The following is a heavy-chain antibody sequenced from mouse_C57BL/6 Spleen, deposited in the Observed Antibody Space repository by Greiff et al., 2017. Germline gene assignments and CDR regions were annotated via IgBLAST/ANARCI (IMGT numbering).Heavy chain of an antibody. J-gene: IGHJ2*01. Sequence: QVQLQQPGAELVRPGTSVKLSCKASGYTFTSYWMHWVKQRPGQGLEWIGVIDPSDSYTNYNQKFKGKATLTVDTSSSTAYMQLSSLTSEDSAVYYCARRYYSNRYYFDYWGQGTTLTVSS. CDR3: ARRYYSNRYYFDY. V-gene: IGHV1-59*01. CDR1: GYTFTSYW. D-gene: IGHD2-5*01. CDR2: IDPSDSYT.